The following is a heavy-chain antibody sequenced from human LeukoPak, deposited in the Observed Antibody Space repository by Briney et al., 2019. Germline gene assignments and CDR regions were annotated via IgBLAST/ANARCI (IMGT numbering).Heavy chain of an antibody. Sequence: GASVKVSCKASGYTFTSYDINWVRQANGQGLEWMGWMKPNSGNTGYAQKFQGRVTMTRNTSISTAYMELSSLRSEDTAVYYCARRGLSIKHWFDPWGQGTLVTVSS. J-gene: IGHJ5*02. V-gene: IGHV1-8*01. CDR2: MKPNSGNT. CDR1: GYTFTSYD. D-gene: IGHD3-10*01. CDR3: ARRGLSIKHWFDP.